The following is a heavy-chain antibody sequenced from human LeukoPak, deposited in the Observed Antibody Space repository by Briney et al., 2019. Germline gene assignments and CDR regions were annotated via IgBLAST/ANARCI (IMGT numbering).Heavy chain of an antibody. V-gene: IGHV3-48*04. CDR1: GFTFSSYS. CDR3: ASSLFYSSSWYPNPFDY. J-gene: IGHJ4*02. Sequence: GGSLRLSCAASGFTFSSYSMNWVRQAPGKGLEWVSYLSSSSSTIYYADSVKGRFTISRDNAKNSLYLQMNSLRAEDTAVYYCASSLFYSSSWYPNPFDYWGQGTLVTVSS. D-gene: IGHD6-13*01. CDR2: LSSSSSTI.